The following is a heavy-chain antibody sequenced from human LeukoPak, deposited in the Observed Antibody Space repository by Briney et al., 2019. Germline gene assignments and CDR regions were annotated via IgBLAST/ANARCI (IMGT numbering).Heavy chain of an antibody. CDR1: SGSITSGGYH. CDR2: IHHNGSS. CDR3: ARECTGTSCYSATQWYFDY. Sequence: SETLSLTCSVSSGSITSGGYHWTWIRQPPGKGLEWIGNIHHNGSSYYNPSLKSRVTASVDRSKNQFSLKLSSVTAADTAVYFCARECTGTSCYSATQWYFDYWGQGILVTVSS. V-gene: IGHV4-30-2*01. D-gene: IGHD2-2*01. J-gene: IGHJ4*02.